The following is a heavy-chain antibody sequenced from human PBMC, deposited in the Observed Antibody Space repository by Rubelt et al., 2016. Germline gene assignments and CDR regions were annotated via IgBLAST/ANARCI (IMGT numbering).Heavy chain of an antibody. Sequence: TVSGGSISSYYWSWIRQPPGKGLEWIGYIYYSGSTNYNPSLKSRVTISVDTSKNQFSLKLSSVTAADTAVYYCARDMRYRVATIGGVHYYYGMDVWGQGTTVTVSS. J-gene: IGHJ6*02. V-gene: IGHV4-59*01. CDR3: ARDMRYRVATIGGVHYYYGMDV. CDR2: IYYSGST. D-gene: IGHD5-12*01. CDR1: GGSISSYY.